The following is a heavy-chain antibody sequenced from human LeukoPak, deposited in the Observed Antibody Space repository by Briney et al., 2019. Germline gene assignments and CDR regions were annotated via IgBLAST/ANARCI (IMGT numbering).Heavy chain of an antibody. CDR2: ISYDGSNK. CDR1: GFTFSSYD. D-gene: IGHD6-13*01. J-gene: IGHJ4*02. CDR3: AKIAAARDY. Sequence: GGSLRLSCAASGFTFSSYDVHWVRQAPGKGLEWVAVISYDGSNKYYADSVKGRFTISRDNSKNTLYLQMNSLRAEDTAVYYCAKIAAARDYWGQGTLVTVSS. V-gene: IGHV3-30*18.